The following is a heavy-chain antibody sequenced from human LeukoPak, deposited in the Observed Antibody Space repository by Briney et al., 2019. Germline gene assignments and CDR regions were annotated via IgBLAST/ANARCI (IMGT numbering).Heavy chain of an antibody. CDR2: ISAYNGNT. CDR1: GYTFTSYG. D-gene: IGHD2-2*01. J-gene: IGHJ4*02. CDR3: ARDAREVVPAARTNYFDY. Sequence: ASVKVSCKASGYTFTSYGISWVRQAPGQGLEWMGWISAYNGNTNYAQKLQGRVTMTTDTSTSTAYMELRSLRSDGTAVYYCARDAREVVPAARTNYFDYWGQGTLVTVSS. V-gene: IGHV1-18*01.